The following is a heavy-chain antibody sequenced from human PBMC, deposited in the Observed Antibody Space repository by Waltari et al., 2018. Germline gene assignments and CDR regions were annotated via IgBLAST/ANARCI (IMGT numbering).Heavy chain of an antibody. CDR1: GYTFTDYY. J-gene: IGHJ4*02. Sequence: EVQLVQSGAEVKKPGATVKISCKASGYTFTDYYMHWVQTAPGKGLEWMGRVDPEDGETIYAEKFQGRVTITADTSTDTAYMGLSSLRSEDTAVYYCASDYKGSGYKADYWGQGTLVTVSS. V-gene: IGHV1-69-2*01. CDR3: ASDYKGSGYKADY. D-gene: IGHD3-22*01. CDR2: VDPEDGET.